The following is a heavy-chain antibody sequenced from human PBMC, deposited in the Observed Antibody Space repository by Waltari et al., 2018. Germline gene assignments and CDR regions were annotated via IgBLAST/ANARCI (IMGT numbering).Heavy chain of an antibody. V-gene: IGHV3-53*01. D-gene: IGHD3-10*01. Sequence: EVQLVESGGGLIQPGGSLRLSCAASGFTVSSNYMSWVRQAPGKGLEWVSVIYSGGSTYYADAGKGRFTISRDNSKNTLYLQMNSLRAEDTAVYYCARDGGSPTGGLWYWGQGTLVTVSS. J-gene: IGHJ4*02. CDR2: IYSGGST. CDR3: ARDGGSPTGGLWY. CDR1: GFTVSSNY.